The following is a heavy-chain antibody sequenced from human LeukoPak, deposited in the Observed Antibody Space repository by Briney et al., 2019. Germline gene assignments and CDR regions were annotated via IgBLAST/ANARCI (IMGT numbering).Heavy chain of an antibody. CDR1: GDSISSGNY. J-gene: IGHJ4*02. Sequence: PSETLSLTCTVSGDSISSGNYWGWIRQPPGKGLEWIGSIFHTGSTYYNLSLKSRVTISVDTSKNQFSLRLSSVTAADTAVYYCARASWGPAVPFVDLWGQGTLVTVSS. D-gene: IGHD2-2*01. CDR3: ARASWGPAVPFVDL. CDR2: IFHTGST. V-gene: IGHV4-38-2*02.